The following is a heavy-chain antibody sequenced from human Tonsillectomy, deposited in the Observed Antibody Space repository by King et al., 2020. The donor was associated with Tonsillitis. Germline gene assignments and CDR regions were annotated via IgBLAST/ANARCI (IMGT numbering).Heavy chain of an antibody. D-gene: IGHD3-9*01. J-gene: IGHJ4*02. CDR2: ISYSGST. CDR3: ARNFDL. V-gene: IGHV4-4*02. CDR1: GGSISSGEW. Sequence: VQLQESGPGLVKPSGTLSLTCAVSGGSISSGEWWSWVRQPPGKGLEWIAEISYSGSTSYKSSLKSRVTISLDKSESQVSLRLTSVTAADTAVYYCARNFDLGGQGTLVTVSS.